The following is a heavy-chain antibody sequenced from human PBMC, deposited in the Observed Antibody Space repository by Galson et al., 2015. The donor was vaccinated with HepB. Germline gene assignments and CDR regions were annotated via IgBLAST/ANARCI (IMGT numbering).Heavy chain of an antibody. CDR3: TRDSRSGQWGPGGMDV. Sequence: SLRLSCAASGFTFSRYAMNWVRQAPGKGLEWVSYISKGGDIIFYADSVKGRFTISRDNAKTSLYLQMNSLRVEGTAVYYCTRDSRSGQWGPGGMDVWGQGTTVTVSS. CDR2: ISKGGDII. J-gene: IGHJ6*02. D-gene: IGHD6-19*01. V-gene: IGHV3-48*03. CDR1: GFTFSRYA.